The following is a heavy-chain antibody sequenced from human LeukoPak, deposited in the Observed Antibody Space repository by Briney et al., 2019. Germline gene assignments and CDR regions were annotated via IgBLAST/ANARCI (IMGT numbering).Heavy chain of an antibody. V-gene: IGHV3-30*03. Sequence: GGSLRLSCAASGFTFSSYGMHWVRQAPGKELEWVAVISYDGSNKYYADSVKGRFTISRDNSKNTLYLQMNSLRAEDTAVYYCAGGDYCTNGVCYRIDPWGQGTLVTVSS. CDR3: AGGDYCTNGVCYRIDP. CDR2: ISYDGSNK. D-gene: IGHD2-8*01. CDR1: GFTFSSYG. J-gene: IGHJ5*02.